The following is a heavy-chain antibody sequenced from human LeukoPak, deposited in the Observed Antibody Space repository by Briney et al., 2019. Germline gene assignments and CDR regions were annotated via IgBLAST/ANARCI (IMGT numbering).Heavy chain of an antibody. CDR2: INQDGSQK. Sequence: PGGSLRLSGEASTFTFNSHRMHWVRQAPGKGLEWVANINQDGSQKSYVDSVKGRFTISRDNAKNSLYLQMNTLRAEDTAVYYCARSSQCAFDLWAQGTMVTVSS. CDR1: TFTFNSHR. J-gene: IGHJ3*01. V-gene: IGHV3-7*04. CDR3: ARSSQCAFDL.